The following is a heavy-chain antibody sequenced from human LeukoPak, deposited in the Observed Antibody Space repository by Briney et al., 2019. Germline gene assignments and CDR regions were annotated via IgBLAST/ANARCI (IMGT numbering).Heavy chain of an antibody. D-gene: IGHD2-15*01. CDR3: ANEDCSGGSCYIDY. V-gene: IGHV3-30*02. CDR1: GFTFSSYG. J-gene: IGHJ4*02. CDR2: IRYDGSNK. Sequence: GGSLRLSCAASGFTFSSYGMHWVRQAPGKGLEWVAFIRYDGSNKYYADSVKGRFTISRDNSKNTLYLQMNSLRAEDTAVYYCANEDCSGGSCYIDYWGQGTLVTVSS.